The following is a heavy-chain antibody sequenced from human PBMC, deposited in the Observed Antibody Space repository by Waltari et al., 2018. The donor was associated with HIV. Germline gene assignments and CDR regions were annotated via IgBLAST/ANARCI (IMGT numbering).Heavy chain of an antibody. CDR1: GGSVSRGSNY. D-gene: IGHD6-19*01. CDR2: INDSGSP. J-gene: IGHJ4*02. Sequence: QVQLQESGPGLVKFSETLSLMCTVSGGSVSRGSNYWNWIRQPPGKGLEWIGYINDSGSPKYNPSLKSRVTISVDTSKNQFSLKVISVTAADTAVYYCARDFGSGWQIFDYWGQGILVTVSS. CDR3: ARDFGSGWQIFDY. V-gene: IGHV4-61*01.